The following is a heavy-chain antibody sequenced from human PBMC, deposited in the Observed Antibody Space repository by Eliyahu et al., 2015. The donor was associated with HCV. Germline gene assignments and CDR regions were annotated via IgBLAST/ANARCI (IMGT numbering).Heavy chain of an antibody. J-gene: IGHJ4*02. CDR2: ISASGGST. D-gene: IGHD2-2*03. CDR3: AKDPVPRARGYLTGAYDY. CDR1: GFXFXSYA. Sequence: EVQLLESGGGLVQPGGSLRLSCAASGFXFXSYARAXVRQAPGKGLEWVSXISASGGSTYYAESVKGRFTISRDNSENTLYLQLGSLRVDDTAVYYCAKDPVPRARGYLTGAYDYWGQGTLVIVSS. V-gene: IGHV3-23*01.